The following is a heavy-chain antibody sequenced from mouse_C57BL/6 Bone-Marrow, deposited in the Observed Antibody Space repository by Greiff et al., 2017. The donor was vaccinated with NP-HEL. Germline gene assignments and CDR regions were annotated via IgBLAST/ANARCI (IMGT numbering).Heavy chain of an antibody. CDR2: ISNGGGST. D-gene: IGHD1-1*01. CDR1: GFTFSDYY. CDR3: AAYYYGSRYYAMDY. J-gene: IGHJ4*01. V-gene: IGHV5-12*01. Sequence: EVKLVESGGGLVQPGGSLKLSCAASGFTFSDYYMYWVRQTPEKRLEWVAYISNGGGSTYYQDTVKGRLPISRANAKTPLYLQMSLRKSEDTAMYYCAAYYYGSRYYAMDYWGQGTSVTVSS.